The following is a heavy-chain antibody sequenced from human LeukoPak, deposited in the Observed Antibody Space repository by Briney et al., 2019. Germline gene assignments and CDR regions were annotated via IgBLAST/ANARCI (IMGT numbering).Heavy chain of an antibody. J-gene: IGHJ4*02. CDR3: AREVDDSRIVGATDY. CDR1: GFTFSSYW. Sequence: GGSLRLSCAASGFTFSSYWMHWVRQAPGKGLEWGSSISSSSSYIYYADSVKGRFTISRDNAKNSLYLQMNSLRAEDTAVYYCAREVDDSRIVGATDYWGQGTLVTVSS. CDR2: ISSSSSYI. V-gene: IGHV3-21*01. D-gene: IGHD1-26*01.